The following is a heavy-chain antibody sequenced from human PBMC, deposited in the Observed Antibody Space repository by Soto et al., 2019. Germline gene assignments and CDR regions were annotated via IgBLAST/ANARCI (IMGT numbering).Heavy chain of an antibody. J-gene: IGHJ6*01. D-gene: IGHD2-2*01. CDR1: GLTDSKYE. Sequence: GRSLRLSCAAFGLTDSKYEMTWVRHAPGKGPEWDSYLSDSGIIHYAESLKGRVTISRDDTKNSLYLQLNSLRGEDKAVYYCASSIVLRRYQFHYGVEVWPQGTTVTVSA. V-gene: IGHV3-48*03. CDR3: ASSIVLRRYQFHYGVEV. CDR2: LSDSGII.